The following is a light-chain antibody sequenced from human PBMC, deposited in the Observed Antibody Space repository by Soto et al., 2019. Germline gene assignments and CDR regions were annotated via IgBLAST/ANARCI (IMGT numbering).Light chain of an antibody. CDR3: QQYYNKVT. Sequence: DIVMTQSPDSLALSLGERATINCKSSQSVLYSSNNKNYLAWYQQKPGQPPKLLIYWASTRESGVPDRFSGSGSGTDFTLTISSLQAEDVAVYYCQQYYNKVTFGQGTRLEIK. CDR1: QSVLYSSNNKNY. CDR2: WAS. J-gene: IGKJ5*01. V-gene: IGKV4-1*01.